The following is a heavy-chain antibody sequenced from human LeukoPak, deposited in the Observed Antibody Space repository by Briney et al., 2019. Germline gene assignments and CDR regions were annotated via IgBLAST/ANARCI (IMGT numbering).Heavy chain of an antibody. V-gene: IGHV3-7*01. CDR1: GFTFSSYW. Sequence: PGGSLRLSCAASGFTFSSYWMTWVRQAPGKGLEWVSNINGDGCIENYVHSVRGRFSIFRDNAKDALYLQINSLRVDDTAIYYCARDPIVGDTGGGDYWGQGTLVTVSS. CDR2: INGDGCIE. CDR3: ARDPIVGDTGGGDY. D-gene: IGHD1-26*01. J-gene: IGHJ4*02.